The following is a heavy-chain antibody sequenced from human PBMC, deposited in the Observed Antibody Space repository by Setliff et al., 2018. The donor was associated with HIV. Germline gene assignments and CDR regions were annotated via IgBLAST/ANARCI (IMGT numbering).Heavy chain of an antibody. CDR3: TREGRGDPAMATTRIDY. V-gene: IGHV4-39*02. CDR2: IYYTGFA. Sequence: PSETLSLTCSVSGDSISSGSYFWGWIRQTPGKGLEWIGNIYYTGFAYYNPSLKSRVTISLDTSKTHFFLNLTSLTDADTAVYFCTREGRGDPAMATTRIDYWGQGKLVTVSS. CDR1: GDSISSGSYF. D-gene: IGHD1-1*01. J-gene: IGHJ4*02.